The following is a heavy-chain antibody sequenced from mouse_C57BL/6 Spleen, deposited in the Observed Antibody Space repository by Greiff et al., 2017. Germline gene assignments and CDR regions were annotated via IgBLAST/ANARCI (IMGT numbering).Heavy chain of an antibody. CDR2: INPNNGGT. V-gene: IGHV1-18*01. CDR1: GYTFTDYN. Sequence: VQLQQSGPELVKPGASVKIPCKASGYTFTDYNMDWVKPSHGTSLEWIGDINPNNGGTIYNQKFKGKATLTVDKSSSTAYMELRSLTSEDTAGYYCARTFNYYGSSYPFAYWGQGTLVTVSA. J-gene: IGHJ3*01. CDR3: ARTFNYYGSSYPFAY. D-gene: IGHD1-1*01.